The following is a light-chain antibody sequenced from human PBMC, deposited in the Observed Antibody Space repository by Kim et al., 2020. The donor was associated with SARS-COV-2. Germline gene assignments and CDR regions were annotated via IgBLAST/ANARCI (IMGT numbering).Light chain of an antibody. V-gene: IGKV4-1*01. CDR1: QTVLSNSNNKNY. Sequence: KATLNCKSSQTVLSNSNNKNYLAWYRQKPGQAPKLRIYWASIRESGVSDRFSGSGSETEFTLTISSLQAEDVAVYYCQQYYSTPPSFGQGTKLEI. CDR3: QQYYSTPPS. CDR2: WAS. J-gene: IGKJ2*03.